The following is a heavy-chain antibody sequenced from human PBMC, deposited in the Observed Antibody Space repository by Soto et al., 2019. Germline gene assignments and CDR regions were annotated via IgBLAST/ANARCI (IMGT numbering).Heavy chain of an antibody. V-gene: IGHV4-39*01. J-gene: IGHJ6*02. CDR2: IYSIGST. CDR3: RRSSRYSTDV. Sequence: PSETLSLTCSVSGGSVTSGSVFWSWIRQSPGKGLEWIGSIYSIGSTNYNPSLKSRVTISVDTSKNQFSLKLSSVTAADTAVYYCRRSSRYSTDVWGQGTTVTVSS. D-gene: IGHD6-13*01. CDR1: GGSVTSGSVF.